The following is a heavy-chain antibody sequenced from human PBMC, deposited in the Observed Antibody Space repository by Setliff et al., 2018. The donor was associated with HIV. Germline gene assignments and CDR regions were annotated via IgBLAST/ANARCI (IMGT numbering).Heavy chain of an antibody. J-gene: IGHJ4*02. D-gene: IGHD1-26*01. V-gene: IGHV4-38-2*01. CDR3: GRHTGVEGSWFTGDY. CDR2: IYHSGST. Sequence: PSETLSLTCAVSGYSISSGFYWGWIRQPPGKGLEWIGTIYHSGSTYYNPSLKSRVTISVDTSKNQFSLKLSSVTAADTAVYYCGRHTGVEGSWFTGDYWGQGTLVTVSS. CDR1: GYSISSGFY.